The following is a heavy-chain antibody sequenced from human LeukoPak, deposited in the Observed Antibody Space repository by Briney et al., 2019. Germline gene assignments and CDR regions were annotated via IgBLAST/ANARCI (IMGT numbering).Heavy chain of an antibody. V-gene: IGHV3-30-3*01. D-gene: IGHD2-2*01. CDR1: GFTFSSYA. Sequence: GRSLRLSCAASGFTFSSYAMHWVRQAPGKGLEWVAVISYDGSNKYYADSVKGRFTISRDNSKNTLYLQMNSLRAEDTAVYYCAGEPIVTAGIVGYYWGQGTLATVSS. J-gene: IGHJ4*02. CDR2: ISYDGSNK. CDR3: AGEPIVTAGIVGYY.